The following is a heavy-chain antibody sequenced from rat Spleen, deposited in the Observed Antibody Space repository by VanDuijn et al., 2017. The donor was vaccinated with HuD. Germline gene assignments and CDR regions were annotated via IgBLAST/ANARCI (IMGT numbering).Heavy chain of an antibody. V-gene: IGHV5S13*01. CDR3: ARETGYNSYFDY. Sequence: EVQLVDHGGGLVQPGRSLKLSCAPSGFTFSMFGMAWVRQVPTKGLEWVASIGAGGGNTYYRDSVKGRFTISRDNAKNTLYLQVDSLRSEDTATYYCARETGYNSYFDYWGQGVMVTVSS. CDR2: IGAGGGNT. J-gene: IGHJ2*01. D-gene: IGHD1-4*01. CDR1: GFTFSMFG.